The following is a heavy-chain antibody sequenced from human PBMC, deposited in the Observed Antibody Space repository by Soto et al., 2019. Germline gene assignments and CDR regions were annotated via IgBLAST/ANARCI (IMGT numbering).Heavy chain of an antibody. J-gene: IGHJ5*02. CDR3: ARSRPPIVVVPAAIWFDP. CDR1: GYTFTGYY. Sequence: ASVKVSCKASGYTFTGYYMHWVRQAPGQGLEWMGWINPNSGGTNYAQKFQGRVTMTRDTSISTAYMELSRLRSDGTAVYYCARSRPPIVVVPAAIWFDPWGQGTLVTVSS. V-gene: IGHV1-2*02. D-gene: IGHD2-2*02. CDR2: INPNSGGT.